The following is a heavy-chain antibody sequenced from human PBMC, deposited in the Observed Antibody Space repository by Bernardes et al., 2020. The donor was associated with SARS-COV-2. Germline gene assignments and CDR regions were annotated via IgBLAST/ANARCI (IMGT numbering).Heavy chain of an antibody. CDR3: PLPPTNYDSYGMDV. J-gene: IGHJ6*02. Sequence: ASVKVSCKASGYTFAGYYIHWVRQAPGQGLEWMGWINPNSGGTNYAQKFQGRVTMTRDTSISTAYMELSRLRSDDTAVYYCPLPPTNYDSYGMDVWGQGTTVTVAS. V-gene: IGHV1-2*02. CDR1: GYTFAGYY. CDR2: INPNSGGT. D-gene: IGHD3-22*01.